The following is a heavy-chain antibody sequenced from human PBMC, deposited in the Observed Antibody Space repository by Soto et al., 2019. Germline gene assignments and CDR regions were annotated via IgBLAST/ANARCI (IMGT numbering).Heavy chain of an antibody. CDR1: GYTFTGHY. J-gene: IGHJ4*02. D-gene: IGHD3-10*01. CDR3: GRGRSGQLVVSY. CDR2: IGPASGDT. Sequence: QVQLVQSGAEVKKPGASVKVSCKASGYTFTGHYIHWVRQAPGQGPEWMGEIGPASGDTRYAQKFQGRVTMTRDTSITTVYMELNNLSPDDTAVYYCGRGRSGQLVVSYWGQGTPVTVSS. V-gene: IGHV1-2*02.